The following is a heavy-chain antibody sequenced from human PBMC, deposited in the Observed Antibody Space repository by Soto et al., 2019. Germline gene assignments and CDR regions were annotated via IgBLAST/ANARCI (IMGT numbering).Heavy chain of an antibody. D-gene: IGHD6-13*01. J-gene: IGHJ4*02. V-gene: IGHV3-30*18. Sequence: QVQLVESGGGVVQPGRSLRLSCAASGFTFSSYGMHWVRQAPGEGLEWVVVISYDGSIQYYTDSAKGRFTISRDNSKRTLYLQMNSLRAEDTAVYYCAKEIRAYSSSWSFDYWGQGTLVTVSS. CDR2: ISYDGSIQ. CDR3: AKEIRAYSSSWSFDY. CDR1: GFTFSSYG.